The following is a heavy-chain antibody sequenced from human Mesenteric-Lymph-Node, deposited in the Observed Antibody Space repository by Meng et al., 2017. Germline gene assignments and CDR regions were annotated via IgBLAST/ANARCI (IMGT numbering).Heavy chain of an antibody. CDR2: ISWNSGSI. Sequence: SLKISCAASGFTFDDYAMHWVWQAPGKGLEWVSGISWNSGSIGYADSVKGRFTISRDNAKNSLYLQMNSLRAEDTALYYCAKVVGGSYSNYFDYWGQGTLVTVSS. J-gene: IGHJ4*02. D-gene: IGHD1-26*01. CDR1: GFTFDDYA. V-gene: IGHV3-9*01. CDR3: AKVVGGSYSNYFDY.